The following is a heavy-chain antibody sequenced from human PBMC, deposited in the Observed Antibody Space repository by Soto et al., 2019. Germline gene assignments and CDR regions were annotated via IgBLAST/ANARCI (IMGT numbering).Heavy chain of an antibody. Sequence: KTSETLSLTCTVSGGSISSGDYYWSWIRQPPGKGLEWIGYIYYSGSTYYNPSLKSRVTISVDTSKNQFSLKLSSVTAADTAVYYCASTRPKSPYDILTGYPPSSYYYGMDVWGQGTTVTVSS. CDR3: ASTRPKSPYDILTGYPPSSYYYGMDV. CDR1: GGSISSGDYY. J-gene: IGHJ6*02. CDR2: IYYSGST. D-gene: IGHD3-9*01. V-gene: IGHV4-30-4*01.